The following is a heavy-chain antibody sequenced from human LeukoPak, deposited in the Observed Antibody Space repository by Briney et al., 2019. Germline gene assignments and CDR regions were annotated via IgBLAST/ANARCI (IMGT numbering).Heavy chain of an antibody. CDR3: ARDDY. CDR1: GYSISSGYY. V-gene: IGHV4-38-2*02. J-gene: IGHJ4*02. CDR2: ICHSGST. Sequence: SETLSLTCAVSGYSISSGYYWGWIRQPPGKGLEWIGSICHSGSTYYNPSLKSRVTISVDTSKNQFSLKLSSVTAADTAVYYCARDDYWGQGTLVTVSS.